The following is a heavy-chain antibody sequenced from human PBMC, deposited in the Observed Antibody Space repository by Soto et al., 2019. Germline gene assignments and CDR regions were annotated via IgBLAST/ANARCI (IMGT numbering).Heavy chain of an antibody. CDR1: GGTFSSYA. Sequence: SVKVSCKASGGTFSSYAISWVRQAPGQGLEWMGGIIPIFGTANYAQKFQGRVTVTADESTSTAYMELSSLRSEDTAVYYCARPTVGGSYWYFDIWGPGTLVTVSS. CDR2: IIPIFGTA. J-gene: IGHJ2*01. V-gene: IGHV1-69*13. D-gene: IGHD1-26*01. CDR3: ARPTVGGSYWYFDI.